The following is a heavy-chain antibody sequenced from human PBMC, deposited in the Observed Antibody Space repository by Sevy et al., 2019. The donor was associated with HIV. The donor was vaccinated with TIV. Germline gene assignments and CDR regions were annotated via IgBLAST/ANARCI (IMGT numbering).Heavy chain of an antibody. D-gene: IGHD2-8*01. CDR2: ITWTSGSK. CDR3: VKDTYATSPGILDS. V-gene: IGHV3-9*01. CDR1: GFTFDDYA. Sequence: GGSLRLSCAASGFTFDDYAMHWVRQAPGKALEWVAGITWTSGSKAYADSVKGRFTISRDNAKSSLYLQMNSLRAEDTALYYCVKDTYATSPGILDSWGQGTLVTVSS. J-gene: IGHJ4*02.